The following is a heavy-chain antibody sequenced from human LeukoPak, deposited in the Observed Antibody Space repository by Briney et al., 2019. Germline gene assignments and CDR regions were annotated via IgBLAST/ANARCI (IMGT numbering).Heavy chain of an antibody. J-gene: IGHJ4*02. CDR1: GYTFTSYG. D-gene: IGHD6-13*01. CDR2: ISAYNGNT. Sequence: ASVKFSCKASGYTFTSYGISWVRQAPGQGLEWMGWISAYNGNTTYAQNLQGRVTMTTDTTTSTTYMELRSLRSDDTGVYYCTRDLPYSSRWEAIDYWGEGTLVTVSS. CDR3: TRDLPYSSRWEAIDY. V-gene: IGHV1-18*01.